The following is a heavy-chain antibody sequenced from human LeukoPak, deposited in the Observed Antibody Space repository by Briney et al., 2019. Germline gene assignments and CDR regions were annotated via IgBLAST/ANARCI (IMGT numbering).Heavy chain of an antibody. CDR1: GGSISSYY. J-gene: IGHJ3*02. CDR2: IYYSGST. Sequence: SETLSLTCTVSGGSISSYYWSWIRQPPGKGLEWIGYIYYSGSTNYNPSLKSRVTISVDASKNQFSLKLSSVTAADTAVYYCARQPYYDSSGYYAFDIWGQGTMVTVSS. V-gene: IGHV4-59*08. D-gene: IGHD3-22*01. CDR3: ARQPYYDSSGYYAFDI.